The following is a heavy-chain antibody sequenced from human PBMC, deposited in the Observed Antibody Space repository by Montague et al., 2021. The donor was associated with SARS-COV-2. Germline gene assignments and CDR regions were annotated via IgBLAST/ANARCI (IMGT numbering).Heavy chain of an antibody. CDR2: IFYSGST. J-gene: IGHJ4*02. D-gene: IGHD1-1*01. CDR3: ARGATRSFDH. CDR1: GDSLTYFY. Sequence: SETLSLTCSVSGDSLTYFYWSWLRQTPGKGLEWIGYIFYSGSTKYNPSLQSRVTFSVDTSRNQFSLNLDSVTAADTGVCYCARGATRSFDHWGQGVLVTVSS. V-gene: IGHV4-59*01.